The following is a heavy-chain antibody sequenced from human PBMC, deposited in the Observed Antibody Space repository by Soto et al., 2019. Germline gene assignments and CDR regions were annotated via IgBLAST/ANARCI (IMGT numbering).Heavy chain of an antibody. V-gene: IGHV3-30-3*01. Sequence: GGSLGLSCAASGFTFSIYAMHWFRQAPGKGLEWVAVISYDGSNKYYADSVKGRFTISRDNSKNTLYLQMNSLRAEDTAVYYCARDEFFDYGSGSFSYFDYWGQGTLVTVSS. J-gene: IGHJ4*02. CDR1: GFTFSIYA. D-gene: IGHD3-10*01. CDR2: ISYDGSNK. CDR3: ARDEFFDYGSGSFSYFDY.